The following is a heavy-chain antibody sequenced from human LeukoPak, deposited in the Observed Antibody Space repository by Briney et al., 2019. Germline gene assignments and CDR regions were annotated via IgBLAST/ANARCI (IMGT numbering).Heavy chain of an antibody. CDR3: ATVRPENVAVTTYYYGMDV. Sequence: ASVKVSCKVSGYTLTELSMHWVRQAPGKGLEWMGGFDPEDGETIYAQKFQGRVTMTEDTSTDTAYMELSSLRPEDTAVYYCATVRPENVAVTTYYYGMDVWGQGTTVTVSS. CDR2: FDPEDGET. D-gene: IGHD4-11*01. V-gene: IGHV1-24*01. J-gene: IGHJ6*02. CDR1: GYTLTELS.